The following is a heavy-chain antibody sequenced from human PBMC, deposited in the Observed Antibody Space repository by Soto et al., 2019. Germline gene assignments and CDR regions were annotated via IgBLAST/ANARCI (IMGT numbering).Heavy chain of an antibody. CDR2: IIPIFGTA. CDR3: ARWWDCSGGSCYSWVQGAFDI. D-gene: IGHD2-15*01. Sequence: QVQLVQSGAEVKKPGSSVKVSCKASGGTFSSYAISWVRQAPGQGLEWMGGIIPIFGTANYAQKFQGRVTITADESTSTAYMELSSLRSEDTAVYYCARWWDCSGGSCYSWVQGAFDIWGQGTMVTVSS. V-gene: IGHV1-69*01. CDR1: GGTFSSYA. J-gene: IGHJ3*02.